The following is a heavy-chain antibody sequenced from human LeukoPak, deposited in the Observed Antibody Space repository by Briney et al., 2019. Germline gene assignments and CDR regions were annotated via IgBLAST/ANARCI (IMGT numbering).Heavy chain of an antibody. V-gene: IGHV1-69*04. D-gene: IGHD3-22*01. CDR3: ARETRYYYDSSGYYAHY. CDR1: GGTFSSYA. CDR2: IIPILGIA. Sequence: SVKVSCKASGGTFSSYAIGWVRQAPGQGLEWMGRIIPILGIANYAQKFQGRVTITADKSTSTAYMELSSLRSEDTAVYYCARETRYYYDSSGYYAHYWGQGTLVTVSS. J-gene: IGHJ4*02.